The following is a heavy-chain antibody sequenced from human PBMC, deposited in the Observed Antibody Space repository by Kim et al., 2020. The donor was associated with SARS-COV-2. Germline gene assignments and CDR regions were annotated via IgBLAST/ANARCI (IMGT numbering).Heavy chain of an antibody. Sequence: GGSLRLSCAASGFTFSSYAMSWVRQAPGKGLEWVSAISGSGGSTYYADSVKGRFTISRDNSKNTLYLQMNSLRAEDTAVYYCAKDHTGYSSGWYDYWGQGTLVTVSS. D-gene: IGHD6-19*01. CDR2: ISGSGGST. CDR3: AKDHTGYSSGWYDY. V-gene: IGHV3-23*01. J-gene: IGHJ4*02. CDR1: GFTFSSYA.